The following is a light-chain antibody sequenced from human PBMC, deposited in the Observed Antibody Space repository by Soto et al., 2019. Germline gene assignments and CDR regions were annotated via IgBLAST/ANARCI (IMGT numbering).Light chain of an antibody. Sequence: EIVLTQSPGTLSLSPGERATLSCRASQSISSTYLAWYRQKPGQAPSPLIYAASSRATGIPDRFSGSGSGTDFTLTISRLEPEDFAVYYCQQYYASSWTFGQGTRVEIK. J-gene: IGKJ1*01. CDR1: QSISSTY. CDR2: AAS. CDR3: QQYYASSWT. V-gene: IGKV3-20*01.